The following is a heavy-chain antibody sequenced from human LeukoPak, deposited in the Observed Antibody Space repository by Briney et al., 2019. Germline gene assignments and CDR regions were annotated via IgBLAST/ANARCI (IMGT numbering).Heavy chain of an antibody. V-gene: IGHV4-59*01. Sequence: PSETLSLTCTVSGGSISRYYWSWIRQPPGKGLEWIGYIYYTGSTNYNPSLKSRVTISVDTSKNQFSLKLSSVTAADTAVYYCTGGREFDSSGYFGCWGQGTLVTVSS. CDR3: TGGREFDSSGYFGC. CDR2: IYYTGST. CDR1: GGSISRYY. J-gene: IGHJ4*02. D-gene: IGHD3-22*01.